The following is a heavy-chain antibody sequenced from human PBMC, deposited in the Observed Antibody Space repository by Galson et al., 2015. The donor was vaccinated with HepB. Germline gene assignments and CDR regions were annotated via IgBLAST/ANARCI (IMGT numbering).Heavy chain of an antibody. CDR3: AGAKEGRGYFDY. J-gene: IGHJ4*02. D-gene: IGHD3-10*01. Sequence: SETLSLTCAVSGDSISNDRWWSWVRQPPGVGLEWIGEAYHSGGTNYRPSLKSRVTISVDKSKNQFSLKLTSVTAADTAVYYCAGAKEGRGYFDYWGQGTLVTVSS. CDR1: GDSISNDRW. V-gene: IGHV4-4*02. CDR2: AYHSGGT.